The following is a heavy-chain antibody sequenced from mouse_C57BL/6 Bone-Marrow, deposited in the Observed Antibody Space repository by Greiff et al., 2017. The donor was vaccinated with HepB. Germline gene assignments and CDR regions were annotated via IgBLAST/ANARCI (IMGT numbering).Heavy chain of an antibody. CDR3: ARRVYYGSSSFAY. D-gene: IGHD1-1*01. Sequence: VMLVESGAELLKPGASVKLSCKATGYTFTGYWIEWVKQRPGHGLEWIGDILPGSGSTNYNEKFKGKATFTADTSSNTAYMQLSSLTTEDSSIYYCARRVYYGSSSFAYWGQGTLVTVSA. CDR1: GYTFTGYW. CDR2: ILPGSGST. V-gene: IGHV1-9*01. J-gene: IGHJ3*01.